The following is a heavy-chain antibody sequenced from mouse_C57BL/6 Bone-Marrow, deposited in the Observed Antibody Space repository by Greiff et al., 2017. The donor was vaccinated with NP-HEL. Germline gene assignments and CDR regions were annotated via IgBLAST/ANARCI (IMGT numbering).Heavy chain of an antibody. CDR3: ARGDGYYAAWFAY. V-gene: IGHV1-52*01. D-gene: IGHD2-3*01. CDR1: GYTFTSYW. CDR2: IDPSDSET. Sequence: VKQSCKASGYTFTSYWMHWVKQRPIQGLEWIGNIDPSDSETHYNQKFKDKATLTVDKSSSTAYMQLSSLTSEDSAVYYCARGDGYYAAWFAYWGQGTLVTVSA. J-gene: IGHJ3*01.